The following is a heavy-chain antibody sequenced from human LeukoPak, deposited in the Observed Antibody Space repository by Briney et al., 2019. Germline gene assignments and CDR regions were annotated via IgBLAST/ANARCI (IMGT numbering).Heavy chain of an antibody. CDR1: GFTFSSYA. D-gene: IGHD2-2*01. J-gene: IGHJ4*02. CDR2: ISYDGSNK. CDR3: AREWPYCSSTSCYSSHPPGY. Sequence: GGSLRLSCAASGFTFSSYAMHWVRQAPGKGLEWVAVISYDGSNKYYADSVKGRFTISRDNSKNTLYLQMNSLRAEDTAVYYCAREWPYCSSTSCYSSHPPGYWGRGTLVTVSS. V-gene: IGHV3-30*04.